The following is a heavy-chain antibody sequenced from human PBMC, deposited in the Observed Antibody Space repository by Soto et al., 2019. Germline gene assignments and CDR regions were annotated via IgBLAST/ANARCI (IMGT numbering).Heavy chain of an antibody. CDR1: GFTFSSYS. CDR3: ANYYDSSGYYPIDDY. Sequence: PGGSLRLSCAASGFTFSSYSMNWVRQAPGKGLEWVSSISSSSSYIYYADSVKGRFTISRDNAKNTLYLQMNSLRAEDTAVYYCANYYDSSGYYPIDDYWGQGTLVTVSS. D-gene: IGHD3-22*01. CDR2: ISSSSSYI. V-gene: IGHV3-21*04. J-gene: IGHJ4*02.